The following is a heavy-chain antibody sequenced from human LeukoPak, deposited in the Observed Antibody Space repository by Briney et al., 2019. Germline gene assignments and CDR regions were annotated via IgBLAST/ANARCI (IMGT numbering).Heavy chain of an antibody. V-gene: IGHV3-21*01. CDR1: GFTFNDYT. CDR3: ARRTTGDDY. Sequence: GGSLRLSCAASGFTFNDYTMTWVRQAPGKGLEWVSSITGDCNYIFYADSVKGRFTISRDNAQNSLFLELNSLRGEDTAVYYCARRTTGDDYWGQGTLVTVSS. J-gene: IGHJ4*02. CDR2: ITGDCNYI. D-gene: IGHD4-17*01.